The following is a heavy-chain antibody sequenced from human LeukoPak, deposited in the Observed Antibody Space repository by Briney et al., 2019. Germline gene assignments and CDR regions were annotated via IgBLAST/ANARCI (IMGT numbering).Heavy chain of an antibody. CDR1: GFTFSSYS. CDR2: ISSSSSTI. D-gene: IGHD4-17*01. J-gene: IGHJ3*02. Sequence: GGSLRLSCAASGFTFSSYSMNWVRQAPGKGLEWVSYISSSSSTIYYADSVKGRFTISRDNAKNSLYLQMNSLRAEDTAVYYCARAYHDYGDFADAFDIWGQGTMVTVSS. V-gene: IGHV3-48*04. CDR3: ARAYHDYGDFADAFDI.